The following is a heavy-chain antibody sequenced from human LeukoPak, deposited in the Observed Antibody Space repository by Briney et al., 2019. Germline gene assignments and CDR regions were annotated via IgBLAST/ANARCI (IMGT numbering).Heavy chain of an antibody. D-gene: IGHD6-19*01. V-gene: IGHV3-7*01. J-gene: IGHJ4*02. CDR1: GFTFSTYW. CDR3: TGSSGWLFDH. Sequence: GGSLRLSCAASGFTFSTYWMSWVRQAPGKGLEWVAIIKQDGSEKYCLDSVKGRFTISRDNAKNSLYLQMNSLRVDDTAVYYCTGSSGWLFDHWGQGTLVTVPS. CDR2: IKQDGSEK.